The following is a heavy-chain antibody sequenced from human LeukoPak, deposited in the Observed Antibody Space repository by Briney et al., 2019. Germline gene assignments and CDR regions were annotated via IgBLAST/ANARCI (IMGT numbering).Heavy chain of an antibody. D-gene: IGHD2-2*01. V-gene: IGHV3-30-3*01. J-gene: IGHJ5*02. CDR2: ISYDGSNK. CDR1: GFTFSSYA. CDR3: ARAVSSSRFDP. Sequence: GRSLRLSCAASGFTFSSYAMHWVRQAPGKGLEWVAVISYDGSNKYYADSVKGRFTISRDNSKNTLYLQMNSLRAEDTAVYYCARAVSSSRFDPWGQGTLVTVSS.